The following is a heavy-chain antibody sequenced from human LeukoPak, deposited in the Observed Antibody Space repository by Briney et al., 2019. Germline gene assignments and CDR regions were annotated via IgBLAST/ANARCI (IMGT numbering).Heavy chain of an antibody. CDR2: VKTDGSDT. D-gene: IGHD5-12*01. J-gene: IGHJ4*02. CDR3: ARLRVLATSTSGFDY. V-gene: IGHV3-74*01. CDR1: GFTFSTYW. Sequence: AGTLRLSCAAYGFTFSTYWMHWVRQAPGKGLVWVSRVKTDGSDTNYADFVKGRFTISRDNAKNTLYLQMDSLRAEDTAIYYCARLRVLATSTSGFDYWGQGTLVTVSS.